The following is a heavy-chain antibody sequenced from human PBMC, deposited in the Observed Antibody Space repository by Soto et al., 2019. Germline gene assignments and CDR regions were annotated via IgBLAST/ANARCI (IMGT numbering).Heavy chain of an antibody. D-gene: IGHD6-13*01. V-gene: IGHV1-69*01. CDR3: ARGDSSSWIFDY. Sequence: QVRLVQSGAEVKKPGSSVKVSCKASGGTFSSYAISWVRQAPGQGLECMGGIIPIFGTANYAQNFQGRVTITADEFIYTAYMELSSLRSEDTAVYYCARGDSSSWIFDYWGQGTLVIVSS. CDR2: IIPIFGTA. J-gene: IGHJ4*02. CDR1: GGTFSSYA.